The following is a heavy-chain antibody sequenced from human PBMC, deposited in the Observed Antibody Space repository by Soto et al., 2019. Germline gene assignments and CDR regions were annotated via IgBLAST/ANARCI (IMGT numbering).Heavy chain of an antibody. CDR1: GFTFSSYA. Sequence: QVQLVESGGGVVQPGRSLRLSCAASGFTFSSYAMHWVRQAPGKGLEWVAVISYDGSNKYYADSVKGRFTISRDNSKNTLYLQMNSLRAEDTAVYYCAMTTLRGYYYYGMDVWGQGTTVTVSS. D-gene: IGHD4-17*01. V-gene: IGHV3-30-3*01. J-gene: IGHJ6*02. CDR3: AMTTLRGYYYYGMDV. CDR2: ISYDGSNK.